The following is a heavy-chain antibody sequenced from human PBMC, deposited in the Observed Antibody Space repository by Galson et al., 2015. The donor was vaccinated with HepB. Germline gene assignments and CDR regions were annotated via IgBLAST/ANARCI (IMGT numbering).Heavy chain of an antibody. J-gene: IGHJ5*02. D-gene: IGHD2/OR15-2a*01. CDR3: ARDLTVSLDP. Sequence: SVKVSCKASGYTFSSYSITWVRQAPGQGLEWVGWINTNTGNPTYAQAFTGRYVFSLDTSVSTAYLQISSLKAEDTAVYYCARDLTVSLDPWGQGTLVTVSS. CDR2: INTNTGNP. V-gene: IGHV7-4-1*02. CDR1: GYTFSSYS.